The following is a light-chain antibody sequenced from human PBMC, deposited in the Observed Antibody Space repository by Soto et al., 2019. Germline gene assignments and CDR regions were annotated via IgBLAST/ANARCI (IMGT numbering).Light chain of an antibody. CDR2: GAS. V-gene: IGKV3-20*01. CDR1: QSVSTNF. CDR3: QQYGSSSTYT. Sequence: IVLTQSPGTLSLSPGERATLSCRASQSVSTNFLAWYQQKPGQPPRLLIFGASTRATGVPDRFSGSGSAADFTLTISRLEPEDFAVYFCQQYGSSSTYTFGQGTRLEIK. J-gene: IGKJ2*01.